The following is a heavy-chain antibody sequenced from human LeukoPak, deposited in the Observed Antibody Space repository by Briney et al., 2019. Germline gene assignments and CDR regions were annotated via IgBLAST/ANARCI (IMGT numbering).Heavy chain of an antibody. CDR2: IYYSGST. CDR3: ARDPGGDDAFDI. J-gene: IGHJ3*02. V-gene: IGHV4-59*13. D-gene: IGHD2-21*02. CDR1: GGSISSYY. Sequence: PSETLSLTCTVSGGSISSYYWSWIRQPPGKGLEWIGYIYYSGSTNYNPSLKSRVTISVDTSKNQFSLKLSSVTAADTAVYYCARDPGGDDAFDIWGQGTMVTVSS.